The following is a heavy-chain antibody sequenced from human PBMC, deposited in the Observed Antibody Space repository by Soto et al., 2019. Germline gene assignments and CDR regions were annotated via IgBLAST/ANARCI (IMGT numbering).Heavy chain of an antibody. V-gene: IGHV3-73*01. J-gene: IGHJ4*02. D-gene: IGHD4-17*01. Sequence: EVQLVESGGGLVQPGRSLKVSCAGLGFNFSDSALHWVRQPSGKGLEWIGRIRGRSKKFATSYATSVRGRFSLSRDVSRNTAYLQMNSLRDDDTGVYFCTVRCGDSLQDIWGQGTLFTVSS. CDR2: IRGRSKKFAT. CDR3: TVRCGDSLQDI. CDR1: GFNFSDSA.